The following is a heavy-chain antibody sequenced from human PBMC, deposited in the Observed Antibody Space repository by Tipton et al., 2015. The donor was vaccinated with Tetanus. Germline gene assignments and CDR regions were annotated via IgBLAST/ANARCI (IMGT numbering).Heavy chain of an antibody. Sequence: QSGAEVKKPGTSVTVSCKSSGYTFTSYGITWVRQAPGQGLEWMGRINPNSDGTNYAQKFQVRVTMTRDTSISTAYMELSRLRSDDTAVYYCARDPGYFDSSGYYGYASDMWGQGTMVTVSS. V-gene: IGHV1-2*06. CDR2: INPNSDGT. J-gene: IGHJ3*02. CDR1: GYTFTSYG. D-gene: IGHD3-22*01. CDR3: ARDPGYFDSSGYYGYASDM.